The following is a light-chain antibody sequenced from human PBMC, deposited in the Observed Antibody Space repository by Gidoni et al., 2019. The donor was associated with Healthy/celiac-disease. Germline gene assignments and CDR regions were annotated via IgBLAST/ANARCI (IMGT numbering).Light chain of an antibody. CDR2: GAS. Sequence: EIVMTQSPATLSVSPGERATLSCRASQSVSSNLAWYQQKPGQAPRLLIYGASTRSTGIPSRFSGSGAGTEFTLTLSSLQSADFAVYYCQQYNNWPPGTFXQXTKVEIK. V-gene: IGKV3-15*01. CDR3: QQYNNWPPGT. J-gene: IGKJ1*01. CDR1: QSVSSN.